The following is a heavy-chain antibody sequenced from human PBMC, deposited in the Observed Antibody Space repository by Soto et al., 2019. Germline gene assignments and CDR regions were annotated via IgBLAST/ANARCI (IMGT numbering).Heavy chain of an antibody. J-gene: IGHJ4*02. CDR3: AKGEYYDILPHYFDY. Sequence: GGSLRLSCAASGFTFSSYAMRWVRQAPGKGLEWVSAISGSGGSTYYADSVKGRFTISRDNSKNTLYLQMNSLRAEDTAVYYCAKGEYYDILPHYFDYWGQGTLVTVSS. CDR1: GFTFSSYA. D-gene: IGHD3-9*01. V-gene: IGHV3-23*01. CDR2: ISGSGGST.